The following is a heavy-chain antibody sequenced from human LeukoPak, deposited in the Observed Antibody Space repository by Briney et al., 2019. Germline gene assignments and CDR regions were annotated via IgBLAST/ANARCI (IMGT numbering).Heavy chain of an antibody. Sequence: PETLSLTCTVSGGSVSDNGSFWGWIRQPPGKGLEWIGSVSYTGSTHYDPSLKSRVTMSIDTSKNQFSLNLTPVTAADTAVYYCARRGTYWNALGCWGQGALVTVSS. CDR3: ARRGTYWNALGC. V-gene: IGHV4-39*01. CDR1: GGSVSDNGSF. J-gene: IGHJ4*02. D-gene: IGHD1-1*01. CDR2: VSYTGST.